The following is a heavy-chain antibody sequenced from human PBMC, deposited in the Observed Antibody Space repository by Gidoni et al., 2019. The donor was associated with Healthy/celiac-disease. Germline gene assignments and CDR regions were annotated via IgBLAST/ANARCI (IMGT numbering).Heavy chain of an antibody. CDR2: ISSSSNTI. J-gene: IGHJ4*02. V-gene: IGHV3-48*02. D-gene: IGHD1-26*01. CDR1: GFTLSSYS. CDR3: ARGLRGRGVGALDY. Sequence: EVQLVESGGGLVQPGGSLRLSCAASGFTLSSYSMNWVRQAPGKGLEWVSYISSSSNTIYYADSVKGRFTISRDNAKNSLYLQMNSLRDEDTAVYYCARGLRGRGVGALDYWGQGTLVTVSS.